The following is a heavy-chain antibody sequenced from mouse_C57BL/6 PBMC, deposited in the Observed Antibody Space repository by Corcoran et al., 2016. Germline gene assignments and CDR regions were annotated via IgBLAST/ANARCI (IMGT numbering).Heavy chain of an antibody. V-gene: IGHV9-3*01. CDR3: ARYYGSPVAY. D-gene: IGHD1-1*01. CDR2: INTYSGVP. J-gene: IGHJ3*01. Sequence: QIQLVQSGPELKKPGETVKISCKASGYTLTTYGMSWVKQAPGKGLKWMGWINTYSGVPTYADDFKGRFAFSLETSASTAYLQINNLKNEDTATYFCARYYGSPVAYWGQGTLVTVSA. CDR1: GYTLTTYG.